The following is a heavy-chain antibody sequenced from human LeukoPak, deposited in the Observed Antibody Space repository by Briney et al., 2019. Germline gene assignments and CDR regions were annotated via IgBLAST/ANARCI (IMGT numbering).Heavy chain of an antibody. J-gene: IGHJ4*02. Sequence: GGSLRLSCAASGFTFDDYAMHWVRQAPGKGLEWVAVISYDGSNKYYADSVKGRFTISRDNSKNTLYLQMNSLRAEDTAVYYCASDSDYSSWGQGTLVTVSS. D-gene: IGHD6-13*01. CDR2: ISYDGSNK. CDR3: ASDSDYSS. CDR1: GFTFDDYA. V-gene: IGHV3-30*04.